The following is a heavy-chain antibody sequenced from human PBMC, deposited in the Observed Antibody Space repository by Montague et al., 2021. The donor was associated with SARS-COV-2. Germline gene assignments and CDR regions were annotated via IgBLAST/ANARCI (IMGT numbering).Heavy chain of an antibody. Sequence: TLSLTCTVSGGSISSGDYYWSWIRQPPGKGLKWIGYIYYSGSTYYNPSLKSRVTISVDTSKNQFSLKLSSVTAADTAVYYCARDSMVRASKPSGSTYYYYYGMDVWGQGTTVTVSS. D-gene: IGHD3-10*01. CDR3: ARDSMVRASKPSGSTYYYYYGMDV. V-gene: IGHV4-30-4*01. J-gene: IGHJ6*02. CDR2: IYYSGST. CDR1: GGSISSGDYY.